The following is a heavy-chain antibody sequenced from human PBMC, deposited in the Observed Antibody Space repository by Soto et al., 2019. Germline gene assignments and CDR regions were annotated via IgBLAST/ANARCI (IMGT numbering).Heavy chain of an antibody. V-gene: IGHV3-30*18. CDR3: AKDPTLGYCISTSCYAVDY. Sequence: QVQLVESGGGVVQPGRSLRLSCAASGFTFSSYGMHWVRQAPGKGLEWVAVISYDGSNKYYADSVKGRFTISRDNSKNTLYLQMNSLRAEDTAVYYCAKDPTLGYCISTSCYAVDYWGQGTLVTVSS. CDR2: ISYDGSNK. J-gene: IGHJ4*02. D-gene: IGHD2-2*01. CDR1: GFTFSSYG.